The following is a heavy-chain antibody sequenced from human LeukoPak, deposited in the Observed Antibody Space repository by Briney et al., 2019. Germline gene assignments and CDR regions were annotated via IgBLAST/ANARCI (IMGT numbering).Heavy chain of an antibody. Sequence: GGSLRLSCAAPGFTFSSYAMSWVRQAPGKGLEWVSAISGSGGSTYYADSVKGRFTISRDNSKNTLYLQMNSLRAEDTAVYYCAKDLRDIVVVVAATPDYWGQGTLVTVSS. CDR1: GFTFSSYA. V-gene: IGHV3-23*01. D-gene: IGHD2-15*01. CDR3: AKDLRDIVVVVAATPDY. J-gene: IGHJ4*02. CDR2: ISGSGGST.